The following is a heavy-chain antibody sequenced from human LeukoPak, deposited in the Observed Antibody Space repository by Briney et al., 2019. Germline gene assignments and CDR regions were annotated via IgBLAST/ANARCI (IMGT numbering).Heavy chain of an antibody. Sequence: GGSLRLSCAASGFTFSSYAMSWVRQAPGKGLEWVSAIVGSGGRTYYADSVKGRFTISRDNSKNTLYLQMNSLRAEETAVYYCAKARPVEWGLSYIYQDFDYWGQGTLVTVSS. V-gene: IGHV3-23*01. CDR2: IVGSGGRT. CDR3: AKARPVEWGLSYIYQDFDY. J-gene: IGHJ4*02. D-gene: IGHD3-3*01. CDR1: GFTFSSYA.